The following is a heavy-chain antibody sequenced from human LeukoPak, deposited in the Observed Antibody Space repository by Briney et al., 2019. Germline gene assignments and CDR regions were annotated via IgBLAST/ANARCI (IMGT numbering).Heavy chain of an antibody. CDR3: ARDVDSSDAFDI. J-gene: IGHJ3*02. V-gene: IGHV4-59*01. CDR2: IYYSGST. CDR1: GGSISSYY. D-gene: IGHD3-22*01. Sequence: PSETLSLPCTVSGGSISSYYWSWVRQPPGKGLEWIGYIYYSGSTNYNPSLKSRVTISVATSKNQFSLKLTSVTAADTAVYYCARDVDSSDAFDIWGQGTMVTVSS.